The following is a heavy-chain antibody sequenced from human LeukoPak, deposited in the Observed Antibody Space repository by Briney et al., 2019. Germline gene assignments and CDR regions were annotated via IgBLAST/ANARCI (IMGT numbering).Heavy chain of an antibody. CDR1: GFTFSSYW. Sequence: PGGSLRLSCAASGFTFSSYWMSWVRQAPGKGLEWVAFIRYDGSDKYYADSVKGRFTISRDNSKNTLSLQMNSLRPEDTAVYYCTRAGGLVRGVHYYYYMDVWGKGTTVTISS. D-gene: IGHD3-10*01. J-gene: IGHJ6*03. V-gene: IGHV3-30*02. CDR3: TRAGGLVRGVHYYYYMDV. CDR2: IRYDGSDK.